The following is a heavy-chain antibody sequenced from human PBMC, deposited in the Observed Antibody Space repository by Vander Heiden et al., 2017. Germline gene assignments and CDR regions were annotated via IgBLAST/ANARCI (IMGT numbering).Heavy chain of an antibody. CDR2: ISYDGSNK. D-gene: IGHD3-3*01. V-gene: IGHV3-30*01. Sequence: QVQLVESGGGVVQPGRSLRLSCAASGFPFSPYAMHWVRQAPGKGLEWVAVISYDGSNKYYADSVKGRFTISRDNSKNTLYLQMNSLRGEDTAVYYCARSQANYDFWSGYTYWGQGTLVTASS. J-gene: IGHJ4*02. CDR3: ARSQANYDFWSGYTY. CDR1: GFPFSPYA.